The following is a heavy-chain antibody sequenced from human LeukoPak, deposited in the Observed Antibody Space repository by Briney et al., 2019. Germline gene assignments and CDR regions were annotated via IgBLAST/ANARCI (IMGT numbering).Heavy chain of an antibody. D-gene: IGHD3-22*01. V-gene: IGHV5-51*01. J-gene: IGHJ4*02. CDR2: IYPGDSET. CDR3: ARGQGDSSGYYSLDY. CDR1: GYIFSNYW. Sequence: GDSLKISCKVSGYIFSNYWIVWVRQMPGKGLEWTGIIYPGDSETRYSPSFQGQVTISVDKSISTAYLQWSSLKASDTAMYYCARGQGDSSGYYSLDYWGQGTLVTVSS.